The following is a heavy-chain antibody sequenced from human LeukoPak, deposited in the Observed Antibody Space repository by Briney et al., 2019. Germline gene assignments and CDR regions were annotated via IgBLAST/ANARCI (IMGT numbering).Heavy chain of an antibody. J-gene: IGHJ3*02. CDR2: ISGSGGST. CDR3: AKDLRAMGSYDAFDI. CDR1: GFTFSSYA. V-gene: IGHV3-23*01. D-gene: IGHD5-18*01. Sequence: PGGSLRLSCAASGFTFSSYAMSWVRQAPGKGLEWVSDISGSGGSTYYADSVKGRFTISRDNSKNTLYLQMNSLRAEDTAVYYCAKDLRAMGSYDAFDIWGQGTMVTVSS.